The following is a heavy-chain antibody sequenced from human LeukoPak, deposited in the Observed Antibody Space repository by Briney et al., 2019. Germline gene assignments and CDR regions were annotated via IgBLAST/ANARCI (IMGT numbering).Heavy chain of an antibody. CDR2: ISWNSGSI. Sequence: GGSLGLSCAASGFTFDDYAMHWVRQAPGKGLEWVSGISWNSGSIGYADSVKGRFTISGDNAKNSLYLQMNSLRAEDTALYYCAKDSSWDYGDYENWFDPWGQGTLVTVSS. CDR1: GFTFDDYA. D-gene: IGHD4-17*01. J-gene: IGHJ5*02. V-gene: IGHV3-9*01. CDR3: AKDSSWDYGDYENWFDP.